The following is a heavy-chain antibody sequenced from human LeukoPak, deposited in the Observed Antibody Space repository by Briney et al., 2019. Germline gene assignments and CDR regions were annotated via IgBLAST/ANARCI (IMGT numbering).Heavy chain of an antibody. CDR3: ARETGTAIFGVVTARDFDY. Sequence: QTGGSLRLSCAASGFTFSSYWMSWVRQAPGKGLEWVANIKQDGSEKYYVDSVKGRFTISRDNAKNSLYLQMNSLRAEDTAVYYCARETGTAIFGVVTARDFDYWGQGTLVTVSS. CDR1: GFTFSSYW. D-gene: IGHD3-3*01. CDR2: IKQDGSEK. J-gene: IGHJ4*02. V-gene: IGHV3-7*01.